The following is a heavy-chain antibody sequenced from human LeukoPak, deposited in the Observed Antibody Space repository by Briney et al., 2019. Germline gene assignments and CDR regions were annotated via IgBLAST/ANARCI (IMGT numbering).Heavy chain of an antibody. CDR2: SSGSSGST. Sequence: GAPRLFTAASGVTSIRASGCGGLRAPGERLGWGSGSSGSSGSTYYAGSVKSRVTLSRDKSKNTFYLQMHSLRAEDTAVYYCAKEASSYGPYYFDYWGQGTLVTVSS. CDR3: AKEASSYGPYYFDY. D-gene: IGHD2-2*01. J-gene: IGHJ4*02. CDR1: GVTSIRAS. V-gene: IGHV3-23*01.